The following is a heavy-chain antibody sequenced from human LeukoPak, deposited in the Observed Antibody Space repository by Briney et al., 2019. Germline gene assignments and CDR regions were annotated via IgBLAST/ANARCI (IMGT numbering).Heavy chain of an antibody. D-gene: IGHD6-13*01. Sequence: GGSLRLSCADSGYTFSSYWMHWVRQAPGKGLVWVSRINSDGSSTSYADSVKGRFTISRDNAKNTLYLQMNSLRAEDTAVYYCARGVDISSWYGLGAFDIWGQGTMVTVSS. CDR2: INSDGSST. CDR3: ARGVDISSWYGLGAFDI. CDR1: GYTFSSYW. V-gene: IGHV3-74*01. J-gene: IGHJ3*02.